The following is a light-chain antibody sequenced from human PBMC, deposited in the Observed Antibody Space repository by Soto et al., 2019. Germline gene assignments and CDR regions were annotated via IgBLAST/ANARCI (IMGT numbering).Light chain of an antibody. V-gene: IGLV2-14*03. CDR3: SSYTTSSTRV. CDR1: SSDVGAYDY. CDR2: EVS. J-gene: IGLJ1*01. Sequence: SALTQPASVSGSPGQSITISCTGTSSDVGAYDYVSWYQQHPDKAPKLMIYEVSYRPSGVSNRFSGSKSVNTATLTISGLQAEDEADYYCSSYTTSSTRVFGTGTKLTVL.